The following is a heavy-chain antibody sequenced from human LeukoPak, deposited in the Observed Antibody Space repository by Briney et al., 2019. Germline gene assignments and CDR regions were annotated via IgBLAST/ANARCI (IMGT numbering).Heavy chain of an antibody. Sequence: ASVKVSCKASGYTFTGYYMHWVRQAPGQGLEWMGWINPNSGGTNYAQEFQGRVTMTRDTSISTAYMELSRLRSDDTAVYYCARMAAAGQIDLWGQGTLVTVSS. D-gene: IGHD6-13*01. J-gene: IGHJ5*02. CDR1: GYTFTGYY. CDR3: ARMAAAGQIDL. V-gene: IGHV1-2*02. CDR2: INPNSGGT.